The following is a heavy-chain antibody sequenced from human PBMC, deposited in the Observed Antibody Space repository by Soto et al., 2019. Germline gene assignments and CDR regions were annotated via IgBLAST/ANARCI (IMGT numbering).Heavy chain of an antibody. V-gene: IGHV4-31*03. J-gene: IGHJ5*02. D-gene: IGHD2-15*01. CDR2: IFHSGST. CDR1: RAFINSGGFY. Sequence: QVQLQESGPGLVKPTQTLSLTCSVSRAFINSGGFYYSWIRQPPGKGLEWLGYIFHSGSTLYNPSLRGRLTLSADTSRNQLSLYLTSVTDADTAVYYCVRGGIAGHWFDPWGQGILVTVSS. CDR3: VRGGIAGHWFDP.